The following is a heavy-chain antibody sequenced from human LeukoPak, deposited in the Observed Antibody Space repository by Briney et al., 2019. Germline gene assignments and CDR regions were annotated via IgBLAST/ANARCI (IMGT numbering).Heavy chain of an antibody. CDR1: GYTFTGYY. CDR2: INPNSGGT. D-gene: IGHD3-10*01. CDR3: ARVTTGTGPFDY. V-gene: IGHV1-2*02. Sequence: ASAKVSCKASGYTFTGYYMHWVRQAPGQGLEWMGWINPNSGGTNYAQKFQGRVTMTRDTSISTAYMELSRLRSDDTAVYYCARVTTGTGPFDYWGQGTLVTVSS. J-gene: IGHJ4*02.